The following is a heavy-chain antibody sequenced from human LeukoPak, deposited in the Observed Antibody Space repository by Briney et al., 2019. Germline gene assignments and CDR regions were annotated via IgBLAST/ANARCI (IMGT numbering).Heavy chain of an antibody. D-gene: IGHD1-26*01. V-gene: IGHV3-11*04. CDR2: ISGSGHDI. Sequence: GGSLRLSCAASGFTFSDSYMTWVRQAPGKGVEWVAYISGSGHDINYSDSVKGRFTISRDNAKNSLYLQMNSLRAEDTAVYYCARDLLGWELHYFDYWGQGTLVTVSS. CDR3: ARDLLGWELHYFDY. J-gene: IGHJ4*02. CDR1: GFTFSDSY.